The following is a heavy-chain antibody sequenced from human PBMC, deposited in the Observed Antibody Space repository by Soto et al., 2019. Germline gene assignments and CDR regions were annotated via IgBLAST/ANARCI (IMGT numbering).Heavy chain of an antibody. V-gene: IGHV1-58*01. J-gene: IGHJ5*02. Sequence: ASVKVSSKASGFTFTSSAVQWVRQARGQRLEWIGWIVVGSGNPNYAQKFQERVTITRDMSTSTADMELSSLRSEDTAVYYCAAEPYPVRDNWFDHWGQGTLVTVSS. CDR2: IVVGSGNP. D-gene: IGHD3-16*01. CDR3: AAEPYPVRDNWFDH. CDR1: GFTFTSSA.